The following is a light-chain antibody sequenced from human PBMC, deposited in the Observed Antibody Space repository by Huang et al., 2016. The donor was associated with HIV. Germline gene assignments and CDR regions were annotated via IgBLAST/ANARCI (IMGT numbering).Light chain of an antibody. V-gene: IGKV1-39*01. CDR3: QQSDRTPRT. J-gene: IGKJ2*01. Sequence: DIQMTQSPSSLSAFIGDRVIISCRASQNISRYLNWYQQKPGKAPKLLIYAAISLQGGVPSTFRGCGSGTDFPLTITNLQPEDSATYYCQQSDRTPRTFGQGTKLEIK. CDR1: QNISRY. CDR2: AAI.